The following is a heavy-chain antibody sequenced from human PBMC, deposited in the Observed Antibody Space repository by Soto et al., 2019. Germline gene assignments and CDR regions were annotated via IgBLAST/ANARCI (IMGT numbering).Heavy chain of an antibody. J-gene: IGHJ6*02. CDR1: GFTLRTYW. CDR2: INLDGSEK. Sequence: EVQLVESGGGLIQTGGSLRLSCAASGFTLRTYWQSWVRQVPGKGLEWVDNINLDGSEKNYVDSVKGRFTISRDNARNSLYLQMSSLRAEDTALYYCARDGSTSWYSYDYHGMDVWGHGTTVTVSS. D-gene: IGHD5-18*01. V-gene: IGHV3-7*05. CDR3: ARDGSTSWYSYDYHGMDV.